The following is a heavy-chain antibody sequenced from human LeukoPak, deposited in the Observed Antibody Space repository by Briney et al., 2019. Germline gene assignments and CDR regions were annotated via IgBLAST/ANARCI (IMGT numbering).Heavy chain of an antibody. CDR3: ARDGGQQLVRSPYDY. D-gene: IGHD6-13*01. CDR1: GYTFTSYG. Sequence: ASVKVSCKASGYTFTSYGISCVRQAPGQGLEWMGWISAYNGNTNYAQKLQGRVTMTTDTSTSTAYMELRSLRSDDTAVYYCARDGGQQLVRSPYDYWGQGSLVTVSS. V-gene: IGHV1-18*01. CDR2: ISAYNGNT. J-gene: IGHJ4*02.